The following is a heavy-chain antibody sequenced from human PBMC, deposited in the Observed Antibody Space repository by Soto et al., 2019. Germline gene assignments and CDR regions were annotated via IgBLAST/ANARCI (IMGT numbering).Heavy chain of an antibody. Sequence: GGSLRLSCAASGFTFSSYWMHWVRQAPGKGLVWVSRINSDGSSTSYADSVKGRFTISRDNAKNTLYLQMNSLRAEDTAVYYCARGNFKYCSGGSCYSYFDYWGQGTLVTVSS. CDR1: GFTFSSYW. CDR2: INSDGSST. J-gene: IGHJ4*02. CDR3: ARGNFKYCSGGSCYSYFDY. V-gene: IGHV3-74*01. D-gene: IGHD2-15*01.